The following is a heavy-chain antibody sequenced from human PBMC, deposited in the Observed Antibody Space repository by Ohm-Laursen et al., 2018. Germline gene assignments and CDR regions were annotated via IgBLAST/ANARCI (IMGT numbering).Heavy chain of an antibody. V-gene: IGHV3-74*01. D-gene: IGHD2-2*01. CDR1: GFTFSSYW. CDR3: ASLVHLGYQLLWSGMDV. J-gene: IGHJ6*02. Sequence: SLRLSCSASGFTFSSYWMHWVRQAPGKGLVWVSRINSDGSSTSYADSVKGRFTISRDNAKNTLYLQMNSLRAEDTAVYYCASLVHLGYQLLWSGMDVWGQGTTVTVSS. CDR2: INSDGSST.